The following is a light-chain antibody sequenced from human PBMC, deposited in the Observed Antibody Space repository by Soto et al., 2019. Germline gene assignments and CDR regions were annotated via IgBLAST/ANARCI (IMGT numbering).Light chain of an antibody. J-gene: IGKJ1*01. V-gene: IGKV3-20*01. CDR1: QSVSSSY. CDR2: GAS. CDR3: QQYGSSPKT. Sequence: IVLPQSPGTLSLSPVESATLSCRASQSVSSSYLAWYQQKPGQAPRLLIYGASSRATGIPDRFSGSGSGTDFTLTISRLEPEDFAVYYGQQYGSSPKTFGQGTKVDIK.